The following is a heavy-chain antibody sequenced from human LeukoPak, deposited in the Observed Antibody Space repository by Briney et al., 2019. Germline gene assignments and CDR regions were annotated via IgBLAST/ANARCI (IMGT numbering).Heavy chain of an antibody. D-gene: IGHD1-7*01. CDR1: GYSISSSSYY. CDR2: IYYSGST. V-gene: IGHV4-39*01. CDR3: ARHELRYGDIDY. J-gene: IGHJ4*02. Sequence: SETLSLTCTVSGYSISSSSYYWGWIRQPPGKGLEWIGSIYYSGSTYYNPSLKSRVTISVDTSKNQFSLKLSSVTAADTAVYYCARHELRYGDIDYWGQGTLVTVSS.